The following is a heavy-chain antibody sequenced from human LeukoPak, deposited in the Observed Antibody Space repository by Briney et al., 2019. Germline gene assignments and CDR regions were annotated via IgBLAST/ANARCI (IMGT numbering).Heavy chain of an antibody. CDR3: AHGLSGVGFNY. V-gene: IGHV6-1*01. CDR2: TYYRSKWYY. Sequence: SQTLSLTCAISGHSVSSQSGAWNWIRQSPSRGLEWLGRTYYRSKWYYEYAVSLKSRVTMIPDTSKNQFFLQLSSVTPEDTAVYYCAHGLSGVGFNYWGQGTLVTVSS. D-gene: IGHD3-10*01. J-gene: IGHJ4*02. CDR1: GHSVSSQSGA.